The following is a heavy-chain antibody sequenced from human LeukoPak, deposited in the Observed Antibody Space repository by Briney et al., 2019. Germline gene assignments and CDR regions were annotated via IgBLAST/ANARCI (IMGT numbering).Heavy chain of an antibody. Sequence: GGSLRLSCAASGFTFSTYWMHWVRQTPGKGLVWVSLINSDGSSTNYADSVKGRFTIPRDNAKNTLYLQMNSLRAEDTAVYYCATDVPAATIFGYWGQGALVTVSS. J-gene: IGHJ4*02. D-gene: IGHD2-2*01. CDR3: ATDVPAATIFGY. V-gene: IGHV3-74*01. CDR1: GFTFSTYW. CDR2: INSDGSST.